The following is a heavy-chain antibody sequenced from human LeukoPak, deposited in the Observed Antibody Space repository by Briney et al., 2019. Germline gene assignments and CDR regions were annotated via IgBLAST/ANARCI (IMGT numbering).Heavy chain of an antibody. D-gene: IGHD4-23*01. CDR1: GYTFTSYA. Sequence: ASVKVSCKASGYTFTSYAIHWVRQAPGQRLEWMGWINAGNGNTKYLQKFQGRVTITRDTSASTAYMELSSLRSEDTAVYYCARTPYGGNPTDYWGQGTLVTVSS. CDR2: INAGNGNT. V-gene: IGHV1-3*01. CDR3: ARTPYGGNPTDY. J-gene: IGHJ4*02.